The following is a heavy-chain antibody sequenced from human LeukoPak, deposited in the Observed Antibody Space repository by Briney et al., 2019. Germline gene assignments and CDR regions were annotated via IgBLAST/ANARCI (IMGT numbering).Heavy chain of an antibody. CDR3: ARDNVCYDSFFDY. CDR1: GFTFSSYS. Sequence: GGSLRLSCAASGFTFSSYSMNWVRQAPGKGLEWVSSISSSSSHIYYADSVKGRFTISRDNAKNSLYLQMNSLRAEDTAVYYCARDNVCYDSFFDYWGQGTLVTVSS. J-gene: IGHJ4*02. V-gene: IGHV3-21*01. D-gene: IGHD5-12*01. CDR2: ISSSSSHI.